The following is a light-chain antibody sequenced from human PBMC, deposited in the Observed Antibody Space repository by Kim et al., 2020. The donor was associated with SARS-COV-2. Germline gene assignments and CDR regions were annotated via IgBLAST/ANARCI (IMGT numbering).Light chain of an antibody. CDR3: QQYNKWPLT. CDR2: GAS. V-gene: IGKV3D-15*01. J-gene: IGKJ3*01. Sequence: EIVMTQSPATLSVSPGERATLSCRASQSVSSNLAWYKHKPGQAPRLLIHGASTRATGIPARFSGSGSGTEFTFTISSLQSEDFAVYYCQQYNKWPLTFGGGTKVDI. CDR1: QSVSSN.